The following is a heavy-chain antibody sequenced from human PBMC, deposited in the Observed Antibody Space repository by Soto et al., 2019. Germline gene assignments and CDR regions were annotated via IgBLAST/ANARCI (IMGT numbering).Heavy chain of an antibody. J-gene: IGHJ6*02. Sequence: SETRSLTCAVSGGPITSSGYAWTWIRQPPGKGLEWIGYLYHTGTTYYTPSLKSRLTISLDRSKNHSSLKLTSVTAADTAVYFCVRDLLMLRGAGGMDVWGQGTTVTVSS. CDR3: VRDLLMLRGAGGMDV. CDR1: GGPITSSGYA. V-gene: IGHV4-30-2*01. D-gene: IGHD3-10*01. CDR2: LYHTGTT.